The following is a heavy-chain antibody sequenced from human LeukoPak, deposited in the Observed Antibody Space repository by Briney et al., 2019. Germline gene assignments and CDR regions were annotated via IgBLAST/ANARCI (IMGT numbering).Heavy chain of an antibody. CDR1: GGSISSYY. J-gene: IGHJ1*01. CDR3: AREGSSSWSGYFQH. V-gene: IGHV4-59*01. CDR2: IYYSGST. D-gene: IGHD6-13*01. Sequence: PSETLSLTCTVSGGSISSYYWSWIRQPPGKGLEWIGNIYYSGSTNYNPSLKSRVTISVDTSKDQFSLKLTSVTAADTAVYYCAREGSSSWSGYFQHWGQDTLVTVS.